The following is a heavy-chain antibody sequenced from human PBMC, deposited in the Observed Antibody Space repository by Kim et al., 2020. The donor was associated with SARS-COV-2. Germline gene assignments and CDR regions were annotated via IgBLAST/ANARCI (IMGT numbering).Heavy chain of an antibody. Sequence: GGSLRLSCVASGFTFSNYGMTWVRQAPGGGLEWVSGITGSGDITAYADSVKGRFTISRDNSKNTLYLQMSSLRAEDTAIYYCAKPRQPDYWGQGTLVTVS. CDR3: AKPRQPDY. D-gene: IGHD6-13*01. V-gene: IGHV3-23*01. CDR2: ITGSGDIT. CDR1: GFTFSNYG. J-gene: IGHJ4*02.